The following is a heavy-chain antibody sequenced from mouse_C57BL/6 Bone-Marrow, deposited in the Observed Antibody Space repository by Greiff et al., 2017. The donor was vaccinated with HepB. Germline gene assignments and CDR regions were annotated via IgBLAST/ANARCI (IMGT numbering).Heavy chain of an antibody. D-gene: IGHD2-4*01. CDR1: GYAFSSSW. V-gene: IGHV1-82*01. J-gene: IGHJ2*01. CDR3: NYDSGAYYFDY. CDR2: IYPGDGDT. Sequence: QVQLKESGPELVKPGASVKISCKASGYAFSSSWMNWVKQRPGKGLEWIGRIYPGDGDTNYNGKFKGKATLTADKSSSTAYMQLSSLTSEDSAVYFCNYDSGAYYFDYWGQGTTLTVSS.